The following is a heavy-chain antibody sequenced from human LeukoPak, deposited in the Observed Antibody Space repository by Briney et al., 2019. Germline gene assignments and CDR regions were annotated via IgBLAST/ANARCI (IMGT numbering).Heavy chain of an antibody. CDR3: ARENIVGVGRPWFDP. CDR1: GGSIRSSSYY. V-gene: IGHV4-39*02. D-gene: IGHD1-26*01. Sequence: SETLSLTCTVSGGSIRSSSYYWGWIRQPPGKGLEWIGTIYYNGTTHYNPSLKSRVTISVDTSKNQFSLKLSSVTAADTAVYYCARENIVGVGRPWFDPWGQGTLVSVSS. CDR2: IYYNGTT. J-gene: IGHJ5*02.